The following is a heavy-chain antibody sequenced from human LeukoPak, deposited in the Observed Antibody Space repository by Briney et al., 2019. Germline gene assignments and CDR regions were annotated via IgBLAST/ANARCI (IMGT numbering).Heavy chain of an antibody. J-gene: IGHJ5*02. CDR1: GFKFDDYG. CDR3: ARGEGWHCSGSDCFTHWFDP. V-gene: IGHV3-20*04. Sequence: GGSLSLSCAASGFKFDDYGMSWVRQVPGKGLEWVSGINWNGGSRGYADSVKGRFTISRDNSKNTLYLQMNSLRAEDTAVYYCARGEGWHCSGSDCFTHWFDPWGQGTLVTVSS. D-gene: IGHD2-15*01. CDR2: INWNGGSR.